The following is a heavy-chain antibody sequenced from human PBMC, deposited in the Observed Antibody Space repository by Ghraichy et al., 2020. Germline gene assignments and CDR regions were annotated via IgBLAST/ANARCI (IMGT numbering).Heavy chain of an antibody. V-gene: IGHV3-23*01. CDR3: AKGLGNCSSTSCYQRNWFDP. CDR1: GFTFSSYA. Sequence: GGSLRLSCAASGFTFSSYAMSWVRQAPGKGLEWVSAISGSGGYTYYADSVKGRFTISRDNSKNTLYLQMDSLRAEDTAVYYCAKGLGNCSSTSCYQRNWFDPWGQGTLVTVSS. CDR2: ISGSGGYT. J-gene: IGHJ5*02. D-gene: IGHD2-2*01.